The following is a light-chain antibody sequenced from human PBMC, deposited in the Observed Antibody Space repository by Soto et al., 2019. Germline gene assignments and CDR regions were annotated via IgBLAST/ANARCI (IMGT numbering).Light chain of an antibody. CDR2: AAS. CDR3: QHYNTRSIA. Sequence: DIQMIQSPATLSASVGDRITITCRASENIFKYVVWYQQTSGSAPNLLIYAASDLESGVPSRFSGSGSGTEFSLTIDNLQPNDSATYYCQHYNTRSIAFGGGTKVDVK. CDR1: ENIFKY. J-gene: IGKJ4*01. V-gene: IGKV1-5*01.